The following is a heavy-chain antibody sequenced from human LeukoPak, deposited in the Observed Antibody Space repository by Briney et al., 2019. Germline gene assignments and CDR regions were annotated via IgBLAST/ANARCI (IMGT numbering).Heavy chain of an antibody. D-gene: IGHD2-2*01. V-gene: IGHV3-48*04. CDR2: ISSVSSSTI. J-gene: IGHJ4*02. CDR1: GFTFSSYS. CDR3: ASYCSSTSCYWVDFDY. Sequence: QPGGSLRLSCAASGFTFSSYSMNWVRQAPGKGLEWVSYISSVSSSTIYYADSVKGRFTISRDNAKNSLYLQMNSLRAEDTAVYYCASYCSSTSCYWVDFDYWGQGTLVTVSS.